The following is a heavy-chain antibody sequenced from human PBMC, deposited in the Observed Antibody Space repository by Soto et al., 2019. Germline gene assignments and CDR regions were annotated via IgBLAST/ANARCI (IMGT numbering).Heavy chain of an antibody. J-gene: IGHJ4*02. D-gene: IGHD6-25*01. V-gene: IGHV4-31*03. CDR3: ERQRRDFDY. Sequence: PSETLSLTCTVSGGSISSGGYYWSWIRQHPGKGLEWIGYIYYSGSTYYNPSLKSRVTISVDTSKNQFSLNLSSVTAADTAVYYCERQRRDFDYWGQGSLVTVSS. CDR1: GGSISSGGYY. CDR2: IYYSGST.